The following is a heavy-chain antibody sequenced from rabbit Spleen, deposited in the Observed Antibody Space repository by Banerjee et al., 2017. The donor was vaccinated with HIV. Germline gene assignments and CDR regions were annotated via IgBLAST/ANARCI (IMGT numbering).Heavy chain of an antibody. CDR3: ARDTGSSFSSYGMDL. V-gene: IGHV1S40*01. D-gene: IGHD8-1*01. Sequence: QSLEESGGDLVKPGASLTLTCTASGLDFNTNEMCWVRQAPGKGLEWIVCIDTGSSGFTYFASWAKGRFTISKTSSTTVTLQMTSLTAADTATYFCARDTGSSFSSYGMDLWGPGTLVTVS. CDR1: GLDFNTNE. J-gene: IGHJ6*01. CDR2: IDTGSSGFT.